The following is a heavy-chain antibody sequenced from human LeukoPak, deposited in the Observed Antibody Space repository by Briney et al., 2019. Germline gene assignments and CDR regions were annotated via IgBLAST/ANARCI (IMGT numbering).Heavy chain of an antibody. CDR3: ARDSTHYYDSSCYDY. J-gene: IGHJ4*02. Sequence: GGSLRLSCAASGFTVSSNYMSWVRQAPGKGLEWVSVIYSGGSTYYADSVKGRFTISRDNSKNTLYLQMNSLRAEDTAVYYCARDSTHYYDSSCYDYWGQGTLVTVSS. CDR1: GFTVSSNY. D-gene: IGHD3-22*01. V-gene: IGHV3-53*01. CDR2: IYSGGST.